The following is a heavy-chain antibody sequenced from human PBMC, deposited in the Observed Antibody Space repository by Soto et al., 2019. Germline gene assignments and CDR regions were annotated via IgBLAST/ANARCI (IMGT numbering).Heavy chain of an antibody. V-gene: IGHV4-59*08. CDR1: GGSFSGYF. CDR2: IYYSGST. CDR3: ARGREYDILTKQAYYYYYYMDV. J-gene: IGHJ6*03. D-gene: IGHD3-9*01. Sequence: SETLSLTCAVYGGSFSGYFWSWIRQPPGKGLEWIGYIYYSGSTNYNPSLKSRVTISVDTSKNQFSLKLSSVTAADTAVYYCARGREYDILTKQAYYYYYYMDVWGKGTTVTVSS.